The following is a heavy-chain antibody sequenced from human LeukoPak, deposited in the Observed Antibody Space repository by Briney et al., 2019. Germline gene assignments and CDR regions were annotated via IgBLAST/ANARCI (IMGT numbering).Heavy chain of an antibody. J-gene: IGHJ6*03. D-gene: IGHD2-2*01. CDR3: ASRGYCSSTSCYGDYYYMDV. CDR2: IYYSGST. CDR1: GGSISSSSYY. V-gene: IGHV4-39*07. Sequence: SETLSLTCTVSGGSISSSSYYWGWIRQTPGKGLEWIGYIYYSGSTYYNPSLKSRVTISVDTSKNQFSLKLSSATAADTAVYYCASRGYCSSTSCYGDYYYMDVWGKGTTVTVSS.